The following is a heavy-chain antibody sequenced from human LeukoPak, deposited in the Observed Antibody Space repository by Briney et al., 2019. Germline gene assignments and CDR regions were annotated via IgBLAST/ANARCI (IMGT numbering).Heavy chain of an antibody. D-gene: IGHD3-22*01. CDR2: IYWDDDR. Sequence: SGPTLAKPTQTLTLTCTFSGLSLSTSGVGVGWIRQPPGKALEWVAVIYWDDDRRYSPSLKSGVTITRDTSKNQVVLTMTNMDPGDTAIYYCAHSPDSSGYYYFDHWGQGTLVTVSS. CDR1: GLSLSTSGVG. CDR3: AHSPDSSGYYYFDH. V-gene: IGHV2-5*02. J-gene: IGHJ4*02.